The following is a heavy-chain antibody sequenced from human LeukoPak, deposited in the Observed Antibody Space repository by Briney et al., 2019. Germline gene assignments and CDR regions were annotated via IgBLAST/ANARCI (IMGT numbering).Heavy chain of an antibody. V-gene: IGHV3-48*01. CDR3: ARVGVTPPEFDY. J-gene: IGHJ4*02. CDR1: GFTFSSYS. Sequence: TGGSLRLSCAASGFTFSSYSMNWLRQAPGKGLEWVSYISSSSSTIYYADSVKGRFTISRDNATTSLYLQLNSLRAEDTAVSYCARVGVTPPEFDYWGQGTLVTVSS. D-gene: IGHD2-21*02. CDR2: ISSSSSTI.